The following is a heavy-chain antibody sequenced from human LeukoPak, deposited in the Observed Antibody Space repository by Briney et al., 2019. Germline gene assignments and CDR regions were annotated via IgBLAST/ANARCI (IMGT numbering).Heavy chain of an antibody. CDR3: AREKQLWLQAGWFDP. CDR1: GGSISNFY. J-gene: IGHJ5*02. V-gene: IGHV4-59*01. CDR2: IYYSGST. D-gene: IGHD5-18*01. Sequence: SETLSLTCTVSGGSISNFYWSWIRQPPGKGLEWIGYIYYSGSTNYNPSLKSRVTISVDTSKNQFSLKLSSVTAADTAVYYCAREKQLWLQAGWFDPWGQGTLVTVSS.